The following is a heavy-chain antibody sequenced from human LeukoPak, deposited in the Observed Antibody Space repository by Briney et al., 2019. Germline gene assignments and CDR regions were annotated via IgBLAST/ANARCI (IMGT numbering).Heavy chain of an antibody. V-gene: IGHV4-30-2*01. CDR2: INHSGST. J-gene: IGHJ5*02. D-gene: IGHD3-10*01. CDR1: GGSISSGGYY. CDR3: ARASPQYYYGSGSYYGRWFDP. Sequence: SQTLSLTCTVSGGSISSGGYYWSWIRQPPGKGLEWIGEINHSGSTNYNPSLKSRVTISVDTSKNQFSLKLSSVTAADTAVYYCARASPQYYYGSGSYYGRWFDPWGQGTLVTVSS.